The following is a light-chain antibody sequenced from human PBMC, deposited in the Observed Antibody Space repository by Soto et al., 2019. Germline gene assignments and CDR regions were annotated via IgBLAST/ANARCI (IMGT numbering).Light chain of an antibody. Sequence: EIVLTQSPGTLSLSPGERATLSCRASQSVSSSYLAWYQQKPGQAPRLLIYGALNRATGIPDRFSASGSGTDFTLTISRLEPEDFAMYYCQQYGSPPPYTFGQGTKLEIK. CDR2: GAL. CDR1: QSVSSSY. CDR3: QQYGSPPPYT. V-gene: IGKV3-20*01. J-gene: IGKJ2*01.